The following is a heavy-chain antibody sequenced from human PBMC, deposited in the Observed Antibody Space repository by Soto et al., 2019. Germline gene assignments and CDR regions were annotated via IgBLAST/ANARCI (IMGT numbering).Heavy chain of an antibody. D-gene: IGHD2-21*01. J-gene: IGHJ6*02. Sequence: QVQLVQSGAEVKKPGASVKVSCKASGYTFTSDGVSWVRQAPGQGLEWMGWISGYNGNTNYAQRFRDRVTLTTDTSTSTGYMEVRSLRSDDSAVYYCARDARCGGGPGCRAMDVWGQGTTSTVSS. CDR1: GYTFTSDG. CDR2: ISGYNGNT. V-gene: IGHV1-18*04. CDR3: ARDARCGGGPGCRAMDV.